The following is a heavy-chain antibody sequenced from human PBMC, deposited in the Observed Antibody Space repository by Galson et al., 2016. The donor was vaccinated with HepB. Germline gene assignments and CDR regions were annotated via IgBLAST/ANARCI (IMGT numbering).Heavy chain of an antibody. V-gene: IGHV1-8*01. D-gene: IGHD4-11*01. Sequence: SVKVSCKASGYTFTSYDINWVRQATGQGLEWMGWMNPNSDNSGYAQRFQGRVTMTRHTSMSTAYMELRSLRSDDTAIYSCARGRGNYAYFDYWGQGTLVTCSS. CDR1: GYTFTSYD. CDR2: MNPNSDNS. CDR3: ARGRGNYAYFDY. J-gene: IGHJ4*02.